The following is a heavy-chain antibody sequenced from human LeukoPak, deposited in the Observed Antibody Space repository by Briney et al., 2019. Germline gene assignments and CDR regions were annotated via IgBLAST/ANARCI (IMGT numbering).Heavy chain of an antibody. V-gene: IGHV3-23*01. J-gene: IGHJ4*02. D-gene: IGHD6-13*01. CDR2: ISGSGDST. CDR1: GLTFSGYD. CDR3: AKTRPLDSSSWSHGDY. Sequence: PGGSLRLSCAASGLTFSGYDMHWVRQAPGKGLEWVSAISGSGDSTYYGDSVKGRFTISRDNSKNTLYLQMNSLRAEDTAVYYCAKTRPLDSSSWSHGDYWGQGTLVTVSS.